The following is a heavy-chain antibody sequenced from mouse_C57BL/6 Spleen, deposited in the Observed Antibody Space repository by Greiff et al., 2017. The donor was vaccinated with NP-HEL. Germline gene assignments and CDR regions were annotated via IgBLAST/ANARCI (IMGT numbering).Heavy chain of an antibody. D-gene: IGHD4-1*01. Sequence: EVKLQESGAELVRPGASVKLSCTASGFNIKDDYMHWVKQRPEQGLEWIGWIDPENGDTEYASKFQGKATRTADTSSNTAYLQLSSLASEDTAVYYCTTGTRDYWGQGTTLTVAS. J-gene: IGHJ2*01. V-gene: IGHV14-4*01. CDR1: GFNIKDDY. CDR2: IDPENGDT. CDR3: TTGTRDY.